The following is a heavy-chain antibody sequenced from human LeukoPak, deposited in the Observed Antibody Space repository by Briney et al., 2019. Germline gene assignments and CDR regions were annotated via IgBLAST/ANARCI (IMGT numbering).Heavy chain of an antibody. Sequence: PSQTLSLTGTVSGGSISSGGYYWSWIRQPPGKGLEWIGYIYHSGSTYYNPSLKSRVTISVDRSKNQFSLKLSSVTAADTAVYYCARDRGSSSPLIDYWGQGTLVTVSS. CDR3: ARDRGSSSPLIDY. D-gene: IGHD6-6*01. J-gene: IGHJ4*02. CDR2: IYHSGST. CDR1: GGSISSGGYY. V-gene: IGHV4-30-2*01.